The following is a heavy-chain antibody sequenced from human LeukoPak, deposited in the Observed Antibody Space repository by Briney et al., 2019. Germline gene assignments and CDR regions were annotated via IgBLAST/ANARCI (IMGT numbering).Heavy chain of an antibody. CDR3: ARRVVAAHDWFDP. V-gene: IGHV4-59*01. CDR1: GDSITNSY. Sequence: SETLSLTCTVSGDSITNSYWAWIRQPPGKGLEWIGHTYHSGSSAYHPSLKSRVSMLVDTSTNQLFLNLTSVTAADTAVYYCARRVVAAHDWFDPWGQGTLVTVSS. CDR2: TYHSGSS. D-gene: IGHD2-15*01. J-gene: IGHJ5*02.